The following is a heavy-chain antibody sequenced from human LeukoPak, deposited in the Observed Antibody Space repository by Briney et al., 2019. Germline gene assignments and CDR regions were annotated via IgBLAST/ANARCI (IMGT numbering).Heavy chain of an antibody. Sequence: KAGGSLRLSCAASGFTFSTYNMNWVRQAPGKGLEWVSSISSSSSYIYYADSVKGRFTISRDNAKNSLYLQMNSLRAEDTALYYCARDLAADYWGQGTLVTVSS. D-gene: IGHD6-19*01. J-gene: IGHJ4*02. V-gene: IGHV3-21*04. CDR2: ISSSSSYI. CDR3: ARDLAADY. CDR1: GFTFSTYN.